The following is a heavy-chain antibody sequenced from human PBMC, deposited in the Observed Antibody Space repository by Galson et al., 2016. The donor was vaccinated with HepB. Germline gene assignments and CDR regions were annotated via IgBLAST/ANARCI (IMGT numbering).Heavy chain of an antibody. CDR2: INPSGGTT. V-gene: IGHV1-46*03. D-gene: IGHD1-14*01. J-gene: IGHJ3*02. CDR1: GYTFTRYY. Sequence: SVKVSCKASGYTFTRYYMHWVRQAPGQGLEWMGIINPSGGTTNYAQKFQGRVTLTRDTSTTTVYMDLSSLRSEDTAVYYCARGGPDYDAFNIWGQGTMVTVSS. CDR3: ARGGPDYDAFNI.